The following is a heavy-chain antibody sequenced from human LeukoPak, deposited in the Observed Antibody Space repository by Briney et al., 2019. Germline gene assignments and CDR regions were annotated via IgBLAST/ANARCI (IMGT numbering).Heavy chain of an antibody. D-gene: IGHD2-21*02. CDR1: GFTFSDYS. J-gene: IGHJ4*02. CDR3: ARDYFYCGGDCFVDY. V-gene: IGHV3-21*01. CDR2: TSSGSRSM. Sequence: GGSLRLSCATSGFTFSDYSMNWVRQAPGKGLEWVSSTSSGSRSMYYADSVKGRFTISRDNAKNSLYLQMNSLRAEDTAVYYCARDYFYCGGDCFVDYWGQGTLVSVSS.